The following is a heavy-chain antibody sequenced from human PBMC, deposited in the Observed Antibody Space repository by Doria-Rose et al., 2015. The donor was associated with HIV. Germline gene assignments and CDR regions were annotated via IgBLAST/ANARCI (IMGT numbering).Heavy chain of an antibody. V-gene: IGHV3-21*01. D-gene: IGHD3-10*01. J-gene: IGHJ4*02. Sequence: VQLVQSGGGLVRPGGSLRLSCATSGVTFSSHRINWVRQAPGKGLEWVSSISSTSAYINYADSVRGRFTISRDNARNSLYLQMDSLRAEDTAIYYCATGVTLDYWGQGTLVTVSS. CDR3: ATGVTLDY. CDR1: GVTFSSHR. CDR2: ISSTSAYI.